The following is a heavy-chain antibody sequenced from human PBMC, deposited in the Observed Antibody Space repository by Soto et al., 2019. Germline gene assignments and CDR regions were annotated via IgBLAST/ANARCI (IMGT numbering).Heavy chain of an antibody. V-gene: IGHV3-74*01. D-gene: IGHD1-1*01. Sequence: GGSLRLSCSVSGFTFSAYWMHWVRQVPGKGLTWVSRISDDGSTATYADSVKGRFVISRDNAKNSLYLEMNTLRADDSGLYYCARGPRVSSTGTGAHWGRGTLVTVPQ. CDR2: ISDDGSTA. CDR3: ARGPRVSSTGTGAH. CDR1: GFTFSAYW. J-gene: IGHJ4*02.